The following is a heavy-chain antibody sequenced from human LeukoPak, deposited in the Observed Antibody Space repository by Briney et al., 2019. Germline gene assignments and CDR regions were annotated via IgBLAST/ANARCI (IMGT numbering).Heavy chain of an antibody. J-gene: IGHJ4*02. V-gene: IGHV4-4*07. CDR1: GGSFSDYH. D-gene: IGHD3-22*01. CDR3: ARDGLYSNGYSYFDY. Sequence: SETLSLTCTVSGGSFSDYHWSWIRQPAGKRLEWIGRVYASGYSNYNPSLRSRVTMSLDTSKKQLSLRLSSVTAADTAVCYCARDGLYSNGYSYFDYWGQGTLVTVSP. CDR2: VYASGYS.